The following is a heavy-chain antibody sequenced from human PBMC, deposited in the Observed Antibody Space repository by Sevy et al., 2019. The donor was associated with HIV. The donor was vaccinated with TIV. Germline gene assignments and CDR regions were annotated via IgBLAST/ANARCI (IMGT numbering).Heavy chain of an antibody. CDR3: AKVWRTERDGYNYDYFDY. J-gene: IGHJ4*02. Sequence: GGSLRLSCAASGFTFSSYAMSWVRQAPGKGLEWVSAISGSGGSTYYADSVKGRFTISRDNSKNTLYLQMNSLRAEDTAVYYCAKVWRTERDGYNYDYFDYWGQGTLVTVSS. CDR1: GFTFSSYA. D-gene: IGHD5-12*01. CDR2: ISGSGGST. V-gene: IGHV3-23*01.